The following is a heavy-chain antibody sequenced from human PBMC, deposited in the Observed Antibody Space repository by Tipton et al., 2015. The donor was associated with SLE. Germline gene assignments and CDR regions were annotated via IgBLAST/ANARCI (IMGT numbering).Heavy chain of an antibody. J-gene: IGHJ6*03. Sequence: SLRLSCAASGFTFNDYGMGWVRQAPGKGLEWVSGINWNGGSTGYADSVKGRFTISRDNAKNSLYLQMNSLRAEDTALYYCARESYDFWSGYDYYMDVWGKGTTVTVSS. CDR1: GFTFNDYG. V-gene: IGHV3-20*04. CDR2: INWNGGST. CDR3: ARESYDFWSGYDYYMDV. D-gene: IGHD3-3*01.